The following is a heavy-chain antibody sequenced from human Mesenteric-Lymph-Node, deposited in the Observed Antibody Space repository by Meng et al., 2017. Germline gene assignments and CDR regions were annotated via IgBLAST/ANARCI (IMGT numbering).Heavy chain of an antibody. J-gene: IGHJ4*02. D-gene: IGHD6-19*01. V-gene: IGHV4-61*03. CDR2: IYNNGKT. CDR1: GDSVTSNYC. Sequence: QVQRQASGPGLVRPSETLSLTCTVSGDSVTSNYCWSWIRQSPRKGLELIGYIYNNGKTDYNPSLNSRATISLDTSRNYFSLKLNSVTAGDAAVYYCARMVRSGPFDYWGQGTLVTVSS. CDR3: ARMVRSGPFDY.